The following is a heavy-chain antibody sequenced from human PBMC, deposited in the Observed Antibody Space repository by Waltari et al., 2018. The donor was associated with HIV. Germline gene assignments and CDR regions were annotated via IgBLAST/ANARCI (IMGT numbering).Heavy chain of an antibody. V-gene: IGHV4-61*01. CDR2: IYYSGST. CDR3: ARHYYGSGSSTAPHYYYGMDV. CDR1: GGSVSSGSYY. Sequence: QVQLQESGPGLVKPSETLSLTCTVSGGSVSSGSYYWSWIRQPPGKGLEWIGYIYYSGSTNYNPSLKSRVTISVDTSKNQFSLKLSSVTAADTAVYYCARHYYGSGSSTAPHYYYGMDVWGQGTTVTVSS. D-gene: IGHD3-10*01. J-gene: IGHJ6*02.